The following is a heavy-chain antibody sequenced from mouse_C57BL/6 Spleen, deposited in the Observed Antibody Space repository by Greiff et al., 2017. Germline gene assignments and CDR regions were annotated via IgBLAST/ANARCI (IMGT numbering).Heavy chain of an antibody. D-gene: IGHD2-4*01. Sequence: EVKLMESGPGLVKPSQSLSLTCSVTGYSITSGYYWNWIRQFPGNKLEWMGYISYDGSNNYNPSLKNRISITRDTSKNQFFLKLNSVTTEDTATYYCARRDDYDIDWYFDVWGTGTTVTVSS. CDR3: ARRDDYDIDWYFDV. V-gene: IGHV3-6*01. J-gene: IGHJ1*03. CDR2: ISYDGSN. CDR1: GYSITSGYY.